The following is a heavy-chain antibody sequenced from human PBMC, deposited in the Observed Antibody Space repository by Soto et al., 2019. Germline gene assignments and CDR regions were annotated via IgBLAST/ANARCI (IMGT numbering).Heavy chain of an antibody. CDR2: ISASGGST. J-gene: IGHJ4*02. CDR1: GFTFNNYA. V-gene: IGHV3-23*01. CDR3: AKDLERNSHRLYYFDY. D-gene: IGHD2-15*01. Sequence: EVQLLESGGGLVQPGVSLRLSCAASGFTFNNYAMSWVRQAPGKGLEWVSGISASGGSTYYADSVKGRFTISRDNSENTLFLHMDSLRAEDTAVYYCAKDLERNSHRLYYFDYWGQGTLVTVSS.